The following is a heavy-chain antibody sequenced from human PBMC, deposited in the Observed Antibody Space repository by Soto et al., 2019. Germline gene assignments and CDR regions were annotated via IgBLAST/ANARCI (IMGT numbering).Heavy chain of an antibody. Sequence: GASVKVSCKASGYTFTSYAMHWVRQAPGQRLEWMGWINAGNGNTKYSQKFQGRVTITRDTSASTAYMELSSLRSEDTAVYYCASRPNSGYDNDAFDIWGQWTMVTVSS. CDR3: ASRPNSGYDNDAFDI. D-gene: IGHD5-12*01. CDR1: GYTFTSYA. V-gene: IGHV1-3*01. J-gene: IGHJ3*02. CDR2: INAGNGNT.